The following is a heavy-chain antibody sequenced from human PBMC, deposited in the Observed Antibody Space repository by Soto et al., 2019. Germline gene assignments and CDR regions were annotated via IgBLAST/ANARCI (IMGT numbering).Heavy chain of an antibody. V-gene: IGHV4-61*01. CDR2: VFNSGST. J-gene: IGHJ4*02. CDR3: AKGEPRRYFDY. Sequence: HLQESGPGLVRPSETLSLSCSVSSGSVGSSRYYWSWIRQTPGKGLEWIASVFNSGSTYFTPSLRSRVTISVATSKRQFSLRLQSVTATDTGVYDCAKGEPRRYFDYWGQGTLVTVSS. CDR1: SGSVGSSRYY. D-gene: IGHD3-16*01.